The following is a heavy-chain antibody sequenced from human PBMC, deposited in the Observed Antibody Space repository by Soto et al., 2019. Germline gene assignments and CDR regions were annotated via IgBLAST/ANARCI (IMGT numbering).Heavy chain of an antibody. Sequence: SETLSLTCAVSGGSFSGYYWSWIRQPPGKGLEWIGEINHSGSTNYNPSLKSRVTISVDTSKNQFSLKLSSVTAADTAVYYCARISGWFGLYYYYGMDVWGQGTTVTVSS. CDR1: GGSFSGYY. J-gene: IGHJ6*02. CDR3: ARISGWFGLYYYYGMDV. V-gene: IGHV4-34*01. CDR2: INHSGST. D-gene: IGHD6-19*01.